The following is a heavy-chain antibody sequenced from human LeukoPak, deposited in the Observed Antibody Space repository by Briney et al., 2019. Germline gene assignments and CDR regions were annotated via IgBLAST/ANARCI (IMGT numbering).Heavy chain of an antibody. CDR2: ISAYYGTT. CDR3: ARGRELVADAFDI. D-gene: IGHD1-26*01. CDR1: NYTFSSLGSGNSFISFA. Sequence: GASVKVSCKASNYTFSSLGSGNSFISFAISWVRQAPGQGLEWMGWISAYYGTTNYAQKFKGRVTMTTDTSTSTVYMELRSLRPDDTAVYYCARGRELVADAFDIWGQGTMVTVSS. J-gene: IGHJ3*02. V-gene: IGHV1-18*01.